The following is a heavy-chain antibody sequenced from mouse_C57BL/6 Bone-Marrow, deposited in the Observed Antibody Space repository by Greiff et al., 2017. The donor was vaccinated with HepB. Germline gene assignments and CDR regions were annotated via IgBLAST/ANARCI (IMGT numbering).Heavy chain of an antibody. CDR3: ALITTVVAHWYFDV. D-gene: IGHD1-1*01. V-gene: IGHV1-18*01. J-gene: IGHJ1*03. CDR2: INPNNGGT. Sequence: EVKLQESGPELVKPGASVKIPCKASGYTFTDYNMDWVKQSHGKSLEWIGDINPNNGGTIYNQKFKGKATLTVDKSSSTAYMELRSLTSEDTAVYYCALITTVVAHWYFDVWGTGTTVTVSS. CDR1: GYTFTDYN.